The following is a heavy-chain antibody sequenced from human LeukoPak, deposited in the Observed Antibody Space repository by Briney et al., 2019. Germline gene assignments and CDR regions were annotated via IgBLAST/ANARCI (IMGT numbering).Heavy chain of an antibody. J-gene: IGHJ4*02. V-gene: IGHV4-39*02. Sequence: SETLSLTCTVSGDSISSSSSYWGWIRQPPGEGLEWIGSIYYSGSTYYNTSLKSRVTISVDTSKNHFSLKLGSVTAADTAVYYCARLDSTGRYGENYWGQGTLVTVSS. CDR2: IYYSGST. D-gene: IGHD6-19*01. CDR1: GDSISSSSSY. CDR3: ARLDSTGRYGENY.